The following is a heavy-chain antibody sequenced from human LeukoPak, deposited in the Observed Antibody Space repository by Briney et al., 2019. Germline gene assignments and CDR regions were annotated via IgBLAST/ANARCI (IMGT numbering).Heavy chain of an antibody. CDR3: AKDSGESLYGDAFDI. J-gene: IGHJ3*02. D-gene: IGHD3-10*01. V-gene: IGHV3-30*18. CDR1: GFTFSSYG. CDR2: ILSDGSIK. Sequence: GESLRLSCAASGFTFSSYGMHWVRQAPGKGLEWVAVILSDGSIKYYGDSVKGRFTISRDNSKKTLFLQMNSLRAEDTAIYNCAKDSGESLYGDAFDIWGQGTMVTV.